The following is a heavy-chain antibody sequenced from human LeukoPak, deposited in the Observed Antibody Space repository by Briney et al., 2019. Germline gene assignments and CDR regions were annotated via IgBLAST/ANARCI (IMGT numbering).Heavy chain of an antibody. D-gene: IGHD1-26*01. CDR2: IYPGDSDT. CDR1: GYSFTSSW. J-gene: IGHJ4*02. Sequence: GESLKISCKGSGYSFTSSWIGWVRQMPGKGLEWMGIIYPGDSDTRYSPSFPGQATIAADKSISTAYLQWSSLKASDTAMYYCAIYSDTYYFDHWGQGTLVTVSS. CDR3: AIYSDTYYFDH. V-gene: IGHV5-51*01.